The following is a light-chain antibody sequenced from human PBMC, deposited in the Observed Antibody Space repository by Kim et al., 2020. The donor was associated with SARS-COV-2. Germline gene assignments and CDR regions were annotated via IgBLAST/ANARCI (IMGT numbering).Light chain of an antibody. J-gene: IGKJ2*01. V-gene: IGKV3-20*01. CDR3: QQYGSSPVYT. Sequence: EIVLTQSPGTLSLSPGERATLSCRASQSVSSSYLAWYQQKPGQAPRLLIYGASSRATGIPDRFSGSGSGTDFTLTINRLEPEDFAVYYCQQYGSSPVYTFGQGTKLEI. CDR1: QSVSSSY. CDR2: GAS.